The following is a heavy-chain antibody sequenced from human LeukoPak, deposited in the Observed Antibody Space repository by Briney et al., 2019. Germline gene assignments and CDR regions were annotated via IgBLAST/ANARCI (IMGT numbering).Heavy chain of an antibody. CDR3: AREDIAVAGPFDY. Sequence: SETLSLTXTVSGGSISSYYWSWIRQPPGKGLEWIGYIYYSGGTNYNPSLKSRVTISVDTSKNQFSLKLSSVTAADTAVYYCAREDIAVAGPFDYWGQGTLVTVSS. J-gene: IGHJ4*02. V-gene: IGHV4-59*01. CDR1: GGSISSYY. D-gene: IGHD6-19*01. CDR2: IYYSGGT.